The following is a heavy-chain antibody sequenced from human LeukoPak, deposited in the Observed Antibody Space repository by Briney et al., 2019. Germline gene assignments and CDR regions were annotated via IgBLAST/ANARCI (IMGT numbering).Heavy chain of an antibody. CDR1: GGSISSYY. Sequence: SETLSLTCTVSGGSISSYYWSWIRQPAGKGLEWIGRIHTSGDTNYNPSLKSRVTMSVDTSKNQFSLKLSSVTAADTAVYYCARSTCSSTSCYQGLGYYYMDVRGKGTTVTVSS. CDR3: ARSTCSSTSCYQGLGYYYMDV. V-gene: IGHV4-4*07. J-gene: IGHJ6*03. CDR2: IHTSGDT. D-gene: IGHD2-2*01.